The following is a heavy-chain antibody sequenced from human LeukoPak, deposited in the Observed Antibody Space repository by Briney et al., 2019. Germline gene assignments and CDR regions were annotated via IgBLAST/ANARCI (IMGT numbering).Heavy chain of an antibody. CDR1: GGSISSYY. CDR2: IYYSGST. Sequence: SETLSLTYTVSGGSISSYYWSWIRQPPGKGLEWIGYIYYSGSTNYNPSLKSRVTISVDTSKNQFSLKLSSVTAADTAVYYCAREAHSSWVDYWGQGTLVTVSS. CDR3: AREAHSSWVDY. J-gene: IGHJ4*02. D-gene: IGHD6-13*01. V-gene: IGHV4-59*01.